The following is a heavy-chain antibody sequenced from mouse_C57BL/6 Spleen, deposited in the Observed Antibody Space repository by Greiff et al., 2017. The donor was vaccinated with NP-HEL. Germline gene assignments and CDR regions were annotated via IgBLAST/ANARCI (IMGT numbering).Heavy chain of an antibody. CDR2: IHPHSGST. CDR1: GYTFTSYW. D-gene: IGHD2-4*01. CDR3: ATYDDYDVGFDY. J-gene: IGHJ2*01. V-gene: IGHV1-64*01. Sequence: QVQLQQPGAELVTPGASVQLSCKASGYTFTSYWMHWVRQRHGHGLEWIGMIHPHSGSTNSNEKFKSKGTLPVDNSYSTAYMQLSSLTTEDSAFYYWATYDDYDVGFDYWVQCTTLTVSS.